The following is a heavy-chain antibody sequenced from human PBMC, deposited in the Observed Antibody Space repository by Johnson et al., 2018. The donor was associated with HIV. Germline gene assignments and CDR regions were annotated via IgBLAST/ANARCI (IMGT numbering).Heavy chain of an antibody. J-gene: IGHJ3*02. CDR3: ARGGIVATDAFDI. V-gene: IGHV3-7*03. CDR2: IKQDGSER. CDR1: GFTFSDYY. D-gene: IGHD5-12*01. Sequence: VQLVESGGGLVKPGGSLRLSCAASGFTFSDYYMSWIRQAPGKGLEWVANIKQDGSERYYVDSVKGRFTISRDNAKNSLYLQMNSLRAEDTAIYYCARGGIVATDAFDIWGQGTMVTVSS.